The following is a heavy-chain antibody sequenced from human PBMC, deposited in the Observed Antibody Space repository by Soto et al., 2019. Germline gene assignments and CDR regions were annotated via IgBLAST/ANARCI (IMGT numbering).Heavy chain of an antibody. V-gene: IGHV4-59*01. CDR1: GGSISTYY. Sequence: ETLSLTCTVSGGSISTYYWSWIRQPPGKGLEWIGNIYYSGSTNYNPSLKSRVTISVDTSKNQFSLRLSSVTAADTAVYYCARGDKYCSGGTCYVNWFDPWGQGTLVTVSS. CDR3: ARGDKYCSGGTCYVNWFDP. D-gene: IGHD2-15*01. J-gene: IGHJ5*02. CDR2: IYYSGST.